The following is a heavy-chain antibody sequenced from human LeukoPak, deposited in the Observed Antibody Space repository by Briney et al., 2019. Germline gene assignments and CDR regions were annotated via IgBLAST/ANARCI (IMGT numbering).Heavy chain of an antibody. CDR1: GYTFTDFD. Sequence: ASVKVSCKASGYTFTDFDINWVRQAPGRGREWMGWMNPNSGNTVYAQKFQGRVTMTRDTSINTARMELTSLTSEHTAVYYCARALDRSYYYVYLSWGQGTVISVSS. CDR3: ARALDRSYYYVYLS. V-gene: IGHV1-8*01. CDR2: MNPNSGNT. D-gene: IGHD3-16*01. J-gene: IGHJ4*02.